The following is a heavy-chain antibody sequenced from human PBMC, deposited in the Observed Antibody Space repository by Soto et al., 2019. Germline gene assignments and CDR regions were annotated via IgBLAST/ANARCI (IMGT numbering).Heavy chain of an antibody. CDR2: IRGKCNNYAT. J-gene: IGHJ6*03. Sequence: EVHLVESGGGLVQPGGSLELSCVASGFTFGNSTMHWVRQASGKGLEWVARIRGKCNNYATSYGESVKVRFTISRDNTKNRANLHNTSLKSEDRAVYYCSADLENCSDETWYYFHDYLDSWGKGTTVTVSS. V-gene: IGHV3-73*01. D-gene: IGHD2-15*01. CDR1: GFTFGNST. CDR3: SADLENCSDETWYYFHDYLDS.